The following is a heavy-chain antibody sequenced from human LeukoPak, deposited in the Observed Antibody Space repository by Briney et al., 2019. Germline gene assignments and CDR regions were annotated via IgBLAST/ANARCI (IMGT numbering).Heavy chain of an antibody. D-gene: IGHD6-19*01. Sequence: SETLSLTCTVSGGSISSSSYYWGWIRQPPGKGLEWIGSIYYSGSTYCNPSLKSRVTISVDTSKNQFSLKLSSVTAADTAVYYCARLTRSGWSDFDYWGQGTLVTVSS. CDR3: ARLTRSGWSDFDY. V-gene: IGHV4-39*01. J-gene: IGHJ4*02. CDR1: GGSISSSSYY. CDR2: IYYSGST.